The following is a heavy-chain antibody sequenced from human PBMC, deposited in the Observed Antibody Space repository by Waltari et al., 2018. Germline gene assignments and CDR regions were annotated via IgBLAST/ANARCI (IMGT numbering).Heavy chain of an antibody. D-gene: IGHD3-22*01. Sequence: QVQLVESGGGVVQPGRSLRLSCAASGFTFSSYGMHWVRQAPGKGLEWVAVIWYDGSNKYYADSVKGRFTISRDNSKNTLYLQMNSLRAEDTAVYYCAIVGDDSSGYRYFDYWGQGTLVTVSS. V-gene: IGHV3-33*01. CDR3: AIVGDDSSGYRYFDY. CDR2: IWYDGSNK. J-gene: IGHJ4*02. CDR1: GFTFSSYG.